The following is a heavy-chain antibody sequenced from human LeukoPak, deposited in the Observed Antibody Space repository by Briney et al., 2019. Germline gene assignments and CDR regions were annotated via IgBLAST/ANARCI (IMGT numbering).Heavy chain of an antibody. V-gene: IGHV1-2*02. CDR2: MNPNSGDI. CDR3: TRSGFGAGVRFDF. D-gene: IGHD3-3*01. J-gene: IGHJ4*02. Sequence: ASVKVSCKASGYTFTGYYMHWVRQAPGQGLEWMGWMNPNSGDIDYVQKFRGKVTMTRDTSISTAYMELSSLTYEDSAVYYCTRSGFGAGVRFDFWGQGTPVTVSS. CDR1: GYTFTGYY.